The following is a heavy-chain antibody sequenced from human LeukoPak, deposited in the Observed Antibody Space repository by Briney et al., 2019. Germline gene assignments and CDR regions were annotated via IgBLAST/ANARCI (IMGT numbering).Heavy chain of an antibody. D-gene: IGHD2-2*01. J-gene: IGHJ4*02. CDR3: ARHFSVDSTSSHFDY. Sequence: GESLKISCNASGYSFTTYWIGWVRQLPGKGLEWMGFIYPGESQIRYSPSFQGQVTISADKSISTAYLQWSSLKASDTAMYYCARHFSVDSTSSHFDYWGQGTWVTVSS. CDR1: GYSFTTYW. CDR2: IYPGESQI. V-gene: IGHV5-51*01.